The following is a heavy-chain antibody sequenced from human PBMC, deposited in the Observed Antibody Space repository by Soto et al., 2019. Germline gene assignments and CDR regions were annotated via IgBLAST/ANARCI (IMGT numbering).Heavy chain of an antibody. CDR3: AKNGGGVTPSGHFAY. V-gene: IGHV3-23*01. J-gene: IGHJ4*02. D-gene: IGHD2-21*02. CDR2: ISGSGVST. CDR1: GFTFSSYA. Sequence: PGGSLRLSCAASGFTFSSYAMSWVRQAPGKGLEWVSAISGSGVSTYYADSVKGRFTISRDNSKNTLYLQMNSLRAEDTAVYYCAKNGGGVTPSGHFAYWGRGTLVPVSS.